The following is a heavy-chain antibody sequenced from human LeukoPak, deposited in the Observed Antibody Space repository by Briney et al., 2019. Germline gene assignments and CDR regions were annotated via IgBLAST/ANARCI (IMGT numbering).Heavy chain of an antibody. Sequence: ASVKVSCKASGYAFTSYGISWVRQAPGQGLEWMGWISAYNGNTNYAQKLQGRVTMTTDTSTSTAYMELRSLRSDDTAVYYCARDLVQYSSSTFDYWGQGTLVTVSS. CDR1: GYAFTSYG. CDR2: ISAYNGNT. CDR3: ARDLVQYSSSTFDY. J-gene: IGHJ4*02. V-gene: IGHV1-18*01. D-gene: IGHD6-6*01.